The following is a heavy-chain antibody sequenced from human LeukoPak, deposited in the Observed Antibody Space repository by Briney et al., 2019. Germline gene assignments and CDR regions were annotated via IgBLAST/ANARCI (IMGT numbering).Heavy chain of an antibody. CDR1: GFTFSSYW. CDR3: AKDRGYSYGNVDY. J-gene: IGHJ4*02. CDR2: ISGSGGST. D-gene: IGHD5-18*01. Sequence: TGGSLRLSCAASGFTFSSYWMSWVRQAPGKGLEWVSAISGSGGSTYYADSVKGRFTISRDNSKNTLYLQMNSLRAEDTAVYYCAKDRGYSYGNVDYWGQGTLVTVSS. V-gene: IGHV3-23*01.